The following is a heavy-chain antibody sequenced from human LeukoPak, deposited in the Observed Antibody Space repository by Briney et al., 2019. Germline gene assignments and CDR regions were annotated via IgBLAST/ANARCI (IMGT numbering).Heavy chain of an antibody. V-gene: IGHV4-39*01. Sequence: SETLSLTCTVSGGSISSSSYYWGWIRQPPGTGLEWIGSIYYSGSTYYNPSLKSRVTISVDTSKNQFSLKLSSVTAADTAVYYCARPLEENDAFDIWGQGTMVTVSS. CDR3: ARPLEENDAFDI. CDR2: IYYSGST. J-gene: IGHJ3*02. CDR1: GGSISSSSYY. D-gene: IGHD5-24*01.